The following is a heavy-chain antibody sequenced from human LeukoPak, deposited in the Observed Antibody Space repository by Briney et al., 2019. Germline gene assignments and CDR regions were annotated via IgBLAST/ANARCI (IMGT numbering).Heavy chain of an antibody. CDR3: ARDGIYYGDNGIFDY. D-gene: IGHD4-17*01. Sequence: GGSLRLSCAASGFPFTTFNMNWVRQTPGKGLEWLSYISGGSGTTHYADSVKGRFTISRDNSKNTLYLQMNSLRAEDTAVYYCARDGIYYGDNGIFDYWGQGTLVTVSS. CDR2: ISGGSGTT. V-gene: IGHV3-48*01. CDR1: GFPFTTFN. J-gene: IGHJ4*02.